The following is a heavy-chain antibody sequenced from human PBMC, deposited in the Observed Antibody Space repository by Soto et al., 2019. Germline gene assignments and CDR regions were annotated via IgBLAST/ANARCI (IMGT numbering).Heavy chain of an antibody. CDR2: ISANDVGT. D-gene: IGHD1-20*01. CDR1: GLTLRNYA. V-gene: IGHV3-23*01. CDR3: AKAKNDYNWDNRPPFDY. J-gene: IGHJ4*02. Sequence: EALKLSCYASGLTLRNYARTWIRQSPGKGLEWVSLISANDVGTYYAESVKTRFTISTDQSRNSVYLQMDSLRADDTAIYYCAKAKNDYNWDNRPPFDYWGQGTLVTVS.